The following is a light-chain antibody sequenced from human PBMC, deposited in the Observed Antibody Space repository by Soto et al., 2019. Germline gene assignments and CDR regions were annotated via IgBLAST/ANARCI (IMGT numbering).Light chain of an antibody. CDR1: QSVSSN. V-gene: IGKV3-15*01. J-gene: IGKJ1*01. CDR2: GAS. Sequence: EIVMTQSPATLSVSPGERATLSCRASQSVSSNLAWYQQKPGQAPRLLIYGASTRATGIPARFSGSGSGTEFTLISSSLSYEYVAVYYYQHYNNWPRTFGQGTKVEIK. CDR3: QHYNNWPRT.